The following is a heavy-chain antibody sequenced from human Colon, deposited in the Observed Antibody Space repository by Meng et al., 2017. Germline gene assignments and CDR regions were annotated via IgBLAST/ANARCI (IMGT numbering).Heavy chain of an antibody. Sequence: QAQLVQSGVELKKPGASVRVSCKASGYIFPTCGFTWVRQAPGQGLEWVGWIAYNGKTNYAEKLQDRVTMTTDTSTTTAYMELRNLRSDDTAVYYCARVPVAHNWFDPWGQGTLVTVSS. CDR1: GYIFPTCG. CDR3: ARVPVAHNWFDP. J-gene: IGHJ5*02. D-gene: IGHD5-12*01. V-gene: IGHV1-18*01. CDR2: IAYNGKT.